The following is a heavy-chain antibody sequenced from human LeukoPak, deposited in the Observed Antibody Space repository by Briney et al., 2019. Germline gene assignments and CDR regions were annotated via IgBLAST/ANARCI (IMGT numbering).Heavy chain of an antibody. J-gene: IGHJ4*02. CDR2: IYYGGST. Sequence: SETLSLTCTVSGGSISSGGYYRSWIRQHPGKGLEWIGYIYYGGSTYYNPSLKSRVTISVDTSKNQFSLKLSSVTAADTAVYYCAREGTSMVRGGSGFDYWGQGTLVTVSS. CDR1: GGSISSGGYY. CDR3: AREGTSMVRGGSGFDY. V-gene: IGHV4-31*03. D-gene: IGHD3-10*01.